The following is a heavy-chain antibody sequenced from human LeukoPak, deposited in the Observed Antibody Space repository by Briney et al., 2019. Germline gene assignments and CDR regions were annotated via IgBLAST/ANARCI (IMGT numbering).Heavy chain of an antibody. D-gene: IGHD1-26*01. Sequence: PSETLSLTCTVSGGSISSYYWSWIRQPPGKGLEWIGYIYYSGSTNYNPSLKSRVTISVDTSKNQFSLKLSSVTAADTAVYYCARGGLVGAYFGYWGQGTLVTVSS. CDR3: ARGGLVGAYFGY. V-gene: IGHV4-59*01. J-gene: IGHJ4*02. CDR1: GGSISSYY. CDR2: IYYSGST.